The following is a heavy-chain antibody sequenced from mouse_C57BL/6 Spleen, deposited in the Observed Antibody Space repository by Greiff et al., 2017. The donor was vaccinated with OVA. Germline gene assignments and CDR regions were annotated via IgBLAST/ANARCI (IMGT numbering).Heavy chain of an antibody. CDR2: ISGGGGNT. CDR3: ARHGDGYYPFYFDD. Sequence: EVKLVESGGGLVKPGGSLKLSCAASGFTFSSYTMSWVRQTPEKRLEWVATISGGGGNTYYPDSVKGRFTISRDNAKNTLYLQMSSLRSEDTALYYGARHGDGYYPFYFDDWGQGTTLTVSS. J-gene: IGHJ2*01. D-gene: IGHD2-3*01. CDR1: GFTFSSYT. V-gene: IGHV5-9*01.